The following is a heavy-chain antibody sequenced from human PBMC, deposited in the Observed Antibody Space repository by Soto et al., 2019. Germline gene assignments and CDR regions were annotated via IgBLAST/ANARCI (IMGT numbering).Heavy chain of an antibody. CDR3: ARVRIGTTSYYFDY. V-gene: IGHV1-69*12. Sequence: QVQLVQSGAEVKKPGSSVKVTCKASGGTFSSYAISWVRQAPRQGLEWMGGIIPIFGTANYAQKFQGRVTITADESTSTAYMELSSLRSEDTAVYYCARVRIGTTSYYFDYWGQGTLVTVSS. J-gene: IGHJ4*02. D-gene: IGHD1-7*01. CDR2: IIPIFGTA. CDR1: GGTFSSYA.